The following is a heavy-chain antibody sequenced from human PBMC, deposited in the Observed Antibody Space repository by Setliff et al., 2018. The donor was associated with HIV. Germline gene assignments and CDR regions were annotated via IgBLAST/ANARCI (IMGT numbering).Heavy chain of an antibody. D-gene: IGHD1-1*01. Sequence: ASVKVSCKVSGYTLTELSIHWVRQAPGKGLEWMGGFDPEDVETIYAEKFQGRVTVTEDTSTDTAYMELSSLRPEDTAVYYCASARIPTGGTSTSFDYWGQGTLVTVSS. CDR1: GYTLTELS. CDR2: FDPEDVET. V-gene: IGHV1-24*01. J-gene: IGHJ4*02. CDR3: ASARIPTGGTSTSFDY.